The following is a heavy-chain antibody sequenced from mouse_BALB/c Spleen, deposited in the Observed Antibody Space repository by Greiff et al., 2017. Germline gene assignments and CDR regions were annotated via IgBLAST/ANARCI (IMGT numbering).Heavy chain of an antibody. J-gene: IGHJ4*01. CDR3: ARISITTVVATGTSMDY. V-gene: IGHV2-2*02. CDR1: GFSLTSYG. Sequence: VKLMESGPGLVQPSQSLSITCTVSGFSLTSYGVHWVRQSPGKGLEWLGVIWSGGSTDYNAAFISRLSISKDNSKSQVFFKMNSLQANDTAIYYCARISITTVVATGTSMDYWGQGTSVTVSS. D-gene: IGHD1-1*01. CDR2: IWSGGST.